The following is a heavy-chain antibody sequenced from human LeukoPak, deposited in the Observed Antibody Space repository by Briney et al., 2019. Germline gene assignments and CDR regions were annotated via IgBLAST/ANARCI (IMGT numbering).Heavy chain of an antibody. D-gene: IGHD5-24*01. Sequence: EPSETLSLTCTVSGGSVSSSSYYWGWIRQPPGKGLEWIGSIYHSGSTYYNPSLKSRVTISVDRSKNQFSLKLSSVTAADTAVYYCARDDGRVGIAYWGQGTLVTVSS. CDR2: IYHSGST. CDR3: ARDDGRVGIAY. V-gene: IGHV4-39*07. CDR1: GGSVSSSSYY. J-gene: IGHJ4*02.